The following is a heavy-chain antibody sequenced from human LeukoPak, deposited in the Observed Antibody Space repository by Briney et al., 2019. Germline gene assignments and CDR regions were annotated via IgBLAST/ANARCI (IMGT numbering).Heavy chain of an antibody. CDR1: GFTFSSYG. CDR3: ARVKDYYDSSGGY. J-gene: IGHJ4*02. CDR2: ISSSSSYI. V-gene: IGHV3-21*01. Sequence: PGGSLRLSCAASGFTFSSYGMNWVRQAPGKGLEWVSSISSSSSYIYYADSVKGRFTISRDNAKNSLYLQMNSLRAEDTAVYYCARVKDYYDSSGGYWGQGTLVTVSS. D-gene: IGHD3-22*01.